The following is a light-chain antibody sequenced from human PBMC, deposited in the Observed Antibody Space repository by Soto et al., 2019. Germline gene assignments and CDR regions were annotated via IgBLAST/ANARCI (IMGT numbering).Light chain of an antibody. Sequence: EIVLTQSPGTLSLSPGERATLSCRASQSVSSSYLAWDQQKPGQAPRLLIYGASSRATGIPARFSGSGSGTDFTLTISNLEPEDFAVYYCQQHSHWPPWTFGQGTKVDIK. CDR2: GAS. J-gene: IGKJ1*01. CDR1: QSVSSSY. V-gene: IGKV3D-20*02. CDR3: QQHSHWPPWT.